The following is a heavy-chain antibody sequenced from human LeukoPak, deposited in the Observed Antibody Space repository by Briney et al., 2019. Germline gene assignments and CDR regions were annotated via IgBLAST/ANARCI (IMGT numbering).Heavy chain of an antibody. CDR2: IYTSGST. CDR1: GGSISSGSYY. J-gene: IGHJ6*03. V-gene: IGHV4-61*02. CDR3: ARNGYDFWSGYTYYYYYYYMDV. Sequence: PSQTLSLTCTVSGGSISSGSYYWSWIRQPAGKGLEWIGRIYTSGSTNYNPSLKSRVTISEDTSKNQFSLKLSSVTAADTAVYYCARNGYDFWSGYTYYYYYYYMDVWGKGTTVTVSS. D-gene: IGHD3-3*01.